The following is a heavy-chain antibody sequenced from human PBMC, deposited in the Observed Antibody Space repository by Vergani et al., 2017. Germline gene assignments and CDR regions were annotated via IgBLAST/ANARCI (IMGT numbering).Heavy chain of an antibody. J-gene: IGHJ3*02. Sequence: EVQLVESGGDLVQPGRSLRLSCTASGFTFGYYAMGWFRQAPGQGLEWVGGIRSKAYGQATIYAASVKGRFTISRDDSKSIAYLQMNNLQTEDTAMYYCVRDQVTMRRGSDALDIWGQGTMVTVSS. CDR2: IRSKAYGQAT. D-gene: IGHD3-10*01. CDR1: GFTFGYYA. CDR3: VRDQVTMRRGSDALDI. V-gene: IGHV3-49*03.